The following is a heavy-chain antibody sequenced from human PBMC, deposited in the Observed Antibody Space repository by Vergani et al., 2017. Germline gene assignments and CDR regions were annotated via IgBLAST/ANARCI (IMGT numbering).Heavy chain of an antibody. Sequence: EVQLVESGGGLVQPGRSLRLSCAASGFTFDDYAMHWVRQAPGKGLEWVSGISGSGGSTYYADSVKGRFTISRDNSKNTLYLQMNSLRAEDTAVYYCAKILGYSSGWDFDYWGQGTLVTVSS. J-gene: IGHJ4*02. V-gene: IGHV3-23*04. D-gene: IGHD6-19*01. CDR3: AKILGYSSGWDFDY. CDR1: GFTFDDYA. CDR2: ISGSGGST.